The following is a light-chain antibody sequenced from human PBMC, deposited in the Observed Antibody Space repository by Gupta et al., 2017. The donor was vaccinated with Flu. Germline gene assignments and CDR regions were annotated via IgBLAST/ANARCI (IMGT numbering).Light chain of an antibody. CDR2: AAS. J-gene: IGKJ1*01. Sequence: DIQMTQSPSSLSASVGDRVTVTCRASQSIANYLNWYQQKPGKAPKLLIYAASTLQSGVPSRFSGSGSGTDFTLTISSLQPEDFATYSCQQSYSSPWTFGRGTKVEI. CDR3: QQSYSSPWT. CDR1: QSIANY. V-gene: IGKV1-39*01.